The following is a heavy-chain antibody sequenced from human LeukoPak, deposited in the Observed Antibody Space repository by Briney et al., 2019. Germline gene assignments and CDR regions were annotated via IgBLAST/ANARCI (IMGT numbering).Heavy chain of an antibody. J-gene: IGHJ4*02. V-gene: IGHV4-34*01. Sequence: KPSETLSLTCAVYGGSFNDYYWAWIRQPPGKGLEWIGEINHSGISNSNPSLTSRVTISVDTSKNQFSLKLSSVTAADTAVYYCAREAKGIAAAGTYDYWGQGTLVTVSS. D-gene: IGHD6-13*01. CDR3: AREAKGIAAAGTYDY. CDR2: INHSGIS. CDR1: GGSFNDYY.